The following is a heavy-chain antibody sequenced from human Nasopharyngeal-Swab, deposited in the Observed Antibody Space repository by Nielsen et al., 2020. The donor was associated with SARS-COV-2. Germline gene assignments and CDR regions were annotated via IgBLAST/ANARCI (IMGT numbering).Heavy chain of an antibody. CDR1: LYSFTIYD. CDR2: MNPKIGKP. J-gene: IGHJ6*03. Sequence: ASVKVSCRASLYSFTIYDINCVLQATGQGLEWMGSMNPKIGKPGYAQKLQGGVTMTSNTTISTVYMELSSLRSEDTAVYYCARGLIVATIFHYYYYMEVWGKGTTVTVSS. D-gene: IGHD5-12*01. V-gene: IGHV1-8*01. CDR3: ARGLIVATIFHYYYYMEV.